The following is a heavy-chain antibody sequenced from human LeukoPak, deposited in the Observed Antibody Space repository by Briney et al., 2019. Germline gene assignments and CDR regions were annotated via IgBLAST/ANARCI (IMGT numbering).Heavy chain of an antibody. CDR1: GGSFSGYY. V-gene: IGHV4-4*07. CDR2: IYTSGST. CDR3: ARDQGGDFWRGDWFDP. D-gene: IGHD3-3*01. Sequence: SETLSLTCAVYGGSFSGYYWSWIRQPAGKGLEWIGRIYTSGSTNYNPSLKSRVTMSVDTSKNQFSLKLSSVTAADTAVYYCARDQGGDFWRGDWFDPWGQGTLVTVSS. J-gene: IGHJ5*02.